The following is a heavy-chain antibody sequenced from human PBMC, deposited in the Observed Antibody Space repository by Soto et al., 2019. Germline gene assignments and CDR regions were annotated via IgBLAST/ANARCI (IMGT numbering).Heavy chain of an antibody. CDR1: GFTFSSYA. J-gene: IGHJ4*02. CDR2: ISGSGGST. Sequence: GGSLRLSCAASGFTFSSYAMSWVRQAPGKGLEWVSAISGSGGSTYFADSVKGRFTISRDNSKNTLYLQMNSLRAEDTAVYYCAKDPIDCSSTSCYAAVYYFDYWGQGTLVTVSS. CDR3: AKDPIDCSSTSCYAAVYYFDY. V-gene: IGHV3-23*01. D-gene: IGHD2-2*01.